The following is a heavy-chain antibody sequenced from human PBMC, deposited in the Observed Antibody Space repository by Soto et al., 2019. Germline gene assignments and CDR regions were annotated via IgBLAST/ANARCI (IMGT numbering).Heavy chain of an antibody. V-gene: IGHV3-9*01. CDR2: ISWNSGSI. CDR3: AKQLYYYGLDV. D-gene: IGHD2-2*01. J-gene: IGHJ6*02. Sequence: GGSLRLSCAASGFTFNDYAMHWVRQAPGKGLEWVSGISWNSGSIGYADSVKGRFTISRDNAKNSLYLQMNSLRVDDTALYYCAKQLYYYGLDVWGQGTTVTVS. CDR1: GFTFNDYA.